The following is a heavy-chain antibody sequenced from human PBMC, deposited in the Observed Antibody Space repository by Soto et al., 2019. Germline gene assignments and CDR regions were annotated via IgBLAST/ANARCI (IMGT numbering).Heavy chain of an antibody. D-gene: IGHD3-10*01. CDR3: ARGAITMVRGVMKLYYYYYYMDG. Sequence: ASVKVSCKASGYTFTSYYINWVRQATGQGLEWMGWMNPNSGNTGYAQKFQGRVTMTRNTSISTAYMELSSLRSEDTAVYYCARGAITMVRGVMKLYYYYYYMDGWGKGTTVTVSS. CDR1: GYTFTSYY. V-gene: IGHV1-8*01. CDR2: MNPNSGNT. J-gene: IGHJ6*03.